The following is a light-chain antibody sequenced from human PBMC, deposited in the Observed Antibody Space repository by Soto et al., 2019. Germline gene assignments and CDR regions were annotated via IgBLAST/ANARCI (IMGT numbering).Light chain of an antibody. CDR2: GAS. Sequence: DILMTQSQSSLSASVGDRVTITCRASHRISSHVNWYHQRPGKAPTLLIFGASVLQSGVPSRFRCTRSGNEVHPDIPRPEAGSLGNLLWQETYRTPCNFCQGTTVVIK. V-gene: IGKV1-39*01. CDR1: HRISSH. CDR3: QETYRTPCN. J-gene: IGKJ2*02.